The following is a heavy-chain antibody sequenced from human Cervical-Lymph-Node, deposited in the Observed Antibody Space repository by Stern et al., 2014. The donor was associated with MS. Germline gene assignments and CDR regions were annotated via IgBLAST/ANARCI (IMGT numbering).Heavy chain of an antibody. J-gene: IGHJ4*02. Sequence: VQLLESGGGVVQPGRSRTLSCAASGFTFSNYGIHWVRQAPGKGLEWVGVINYDGDRTNFADSVRGRFTISRDNSKNTVYLQMNSLRGDDTAVYYCARGADLTHLDYWGQGTLVIVSS. CDR2: INYDGDRT. CDR1: GFTFSNYG. CDR3: ARGADLTHLDY. V-gene: IGHV3-33*01. D-gene: IGHD4/OR15-4a*01.